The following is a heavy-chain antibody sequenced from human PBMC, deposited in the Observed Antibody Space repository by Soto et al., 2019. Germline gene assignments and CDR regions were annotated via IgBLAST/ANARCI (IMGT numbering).Heavy chain of an antibody. CDR1: GFTFSSYA. CDR3: ASTTAMADLDY. CDR2: ISYDGSNK. D-gene: IGHD5-18*01. Sequence: PGGSLRLSCAASGFTFSSYAMHWVRQAPGKGLEWVAVISYDGSNKYYADSVKGRFTISRDNSKNTLYLQMNSLRAEDTAVYYCASTTAMADLDYWGQGTLVTVSS. V-gene: IGHV3-30-3*01. J-gene: IGHJ4*02.